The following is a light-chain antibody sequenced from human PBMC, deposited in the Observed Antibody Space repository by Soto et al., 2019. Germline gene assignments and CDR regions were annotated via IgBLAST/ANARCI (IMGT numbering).Light chain of an antibody. CDR3: QRYNNWPLT. V-gene: IGKV3-15*01. J-gene: IGKJ4*01. CDR1: QGIGDT. CDR2: DTS. Sequence: VMTQSPATLYVSPGEGATLSCRASQGIGDTLAWYQHKPGQTPRLLIYDTSTRATGVPARFSGSRSGTEFTLTINSMQSEHLAVYYCQRYNNWPLTFGGGTKVDIK.